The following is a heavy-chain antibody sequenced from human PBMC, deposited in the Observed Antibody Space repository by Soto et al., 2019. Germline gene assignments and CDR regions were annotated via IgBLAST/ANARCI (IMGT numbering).Heavy chain of an antibody. Sequence: QVQLVESGGGVVQPGRSLRLSCAASGFVFSSYSMHWVREAPGKGLEWVAAISFDGGTKYYAESVKGRFTISRDNSKSTLFLQMNSLRPEDTAVYYCARVGTVFGAAPYGMDVWGQGTPVTVSS. J-gene: IGHJ6*02. CDR1: GFVFSSYS. D-gene: IGHD3-3*01. CDR2: ISFDGGTK. CDR3: ARVGTVFGAAPYGMDV. V-gene: IGHV3-30-3*01.